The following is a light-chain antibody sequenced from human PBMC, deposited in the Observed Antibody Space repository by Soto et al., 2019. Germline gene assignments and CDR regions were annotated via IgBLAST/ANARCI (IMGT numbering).Light chain of an antibody. J-gene: IGLJ2*01. Sequence: QSALTQPRSVSGSPGQSVTISCTGTSSDVGGYNYVSWYQHHPGKAPKFIIFDVSSRPSGVPDRFSCSKSGNTAYLTISGLQAEDEAGYYCCSLAGGNIFRVFGGGTKLTVL. CDR3: CSLAGGNIFRV. CDR1: SSDVGGYNY. V-gene: IGLV2-11*01. CDR2: DVS.